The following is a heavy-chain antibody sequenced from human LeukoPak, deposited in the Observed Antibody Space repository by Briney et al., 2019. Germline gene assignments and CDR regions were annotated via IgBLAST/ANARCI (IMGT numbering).Heavy chain of an antibody. V-gene: IGHV1-2*06. Sequence: GASVKVSCKASGYAFTGYYMHWVRQAPGQGLEWMGRINPNSGGTNYAQKFQGRVTMSRDTSISTAYMELSRLRSDDTAVYYCARDQGIAVSDWFDPWGQGTLVTVSS. J-gene: IGHJ5*02. CDR3: ARDQGIAVSDWFDP. D-gene: IGHD6-19*01. CDR2: INPNSGGT. CDR1: GYAFTGYY.